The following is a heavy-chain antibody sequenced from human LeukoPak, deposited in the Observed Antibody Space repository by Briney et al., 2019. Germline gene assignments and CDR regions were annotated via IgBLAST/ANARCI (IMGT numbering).Heavy chain of an antibody. CDR3: ARSLVVGATYPYH. D-gene: IGHD1-26*01. Sequence: GGSLRLSCAASGFTFSSYGMHWVRQAPGKGLEWVAVISYDGSNKYYADSVKGRFTISRDNSKNTLYLQMNSLRAEDTAVYYCARSLVVGATYPYHWGQGTLVTVSS. V-gene: IGHV3-30*03. CDR1: GFTFSSYG. J-gene: IGHJ5*02. CDR2: ISYDGSNK.